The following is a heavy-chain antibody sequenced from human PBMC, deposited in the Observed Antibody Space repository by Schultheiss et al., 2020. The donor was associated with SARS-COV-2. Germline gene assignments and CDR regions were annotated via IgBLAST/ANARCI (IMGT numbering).Heavy chain of an antibody. CDR2: IKQDGSEM. CDR3: ARGPTRGNSFDY. J-gene: IGHJ4*02. Sequence: GGSLRLSCAASGFTFSGYWMTWVRQAPGKGLEWVANIKQDGSEMYYVDSVKGRFTISRDSGKNSLFLQMSSLRAEDTAIYYCARGPTRGNSFDYWGQGTLVTVSS. D-gene: IGHD3-10*01. V-gene: IGHV3-7*01. CDR1: GFTFSGYW.